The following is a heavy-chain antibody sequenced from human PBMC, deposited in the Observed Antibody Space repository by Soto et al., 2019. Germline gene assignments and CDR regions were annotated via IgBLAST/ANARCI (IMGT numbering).Heavy chain of an antibody. Sequence: SETLSLTCTVSGGSISSSSYYWGWIRQPPGKGLEWIGSIYYSGSTYYNPSLKSRVTISVDTSKNQFSLKLSSVTAADTAVYYCARDGSIGYCSGGSCPRWFDPWGQGTLVTVSS. D-gene: IGHD2-15*01. J-gene: IGHJ5*02. CDR2: IYYSGST. V-gene: IGHV4-39*02. CDR1: GGSISSSSYY. CDR3: ARDGSIGYCSGGSCPRWFDP.